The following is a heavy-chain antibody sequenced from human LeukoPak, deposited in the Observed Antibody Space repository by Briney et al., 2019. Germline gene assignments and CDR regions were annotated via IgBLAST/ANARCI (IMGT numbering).Heavy chain of an antibody. J-gene: IGHJ4*02. V-gene: IGHV3-23*01. CDR2: ISGSGGST. D-gene: IGHD3-3*01. CDR3: AKDWYYDFWSGYSN. CDR1: GFTFSSYA. Sequence: GGSVRLSCAASGFTFSSYAMSWVRQAPGKGLEWVSGISGSGGSTYYADSVKGRFTISRDDSKNTLYLQMNSLRAEDTAVYYCAKDWYYDFWSGYSNWGQGTLVTVSS.